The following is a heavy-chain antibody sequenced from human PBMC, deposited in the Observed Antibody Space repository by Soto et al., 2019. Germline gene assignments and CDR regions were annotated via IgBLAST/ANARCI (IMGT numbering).Heavy chain of an antibody. CDR3: ARHLSYGSIFDY. V-gene: IGHV4-30-2*01. Sequence: PSETLSLTCAVSGGSISSGGYSWSWIRQPPGKGLEWIGYIYHSGSTYYNPSLKSRVTISVDRSKNQFSLKLSSVTAADTAVYYCARHLSYGSIFDYWGQGTLVTVSS. D-gene: IGHD3-10*01. CDR2: IYHSGST. J-gene: IGHJ4*02. CDR1: GGSISSGGYS.